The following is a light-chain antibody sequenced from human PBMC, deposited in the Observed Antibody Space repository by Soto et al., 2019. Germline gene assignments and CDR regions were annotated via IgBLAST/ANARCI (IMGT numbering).Light chain of an antibody. Sequence: EIVMTQSPVTLSVSPGEVATLSCRASHSVSGNLAWYQQKPGQAPRLLIYGASTRAIGIPARFSGSGSGTEFTLTINSLQSEDFATYYCQQYHKWPPITFGPGTRVDSK. J-gene: IGKJ3*01. CDR1: HSVSGN. CDR2: GAS. CDR3: QQYHKWPPIT. V-gene: IGKV3-15*01.